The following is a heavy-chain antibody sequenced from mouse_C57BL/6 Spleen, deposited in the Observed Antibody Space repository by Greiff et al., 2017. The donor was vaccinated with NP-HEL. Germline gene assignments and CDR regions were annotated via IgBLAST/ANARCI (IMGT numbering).Heavy chain of an antibody. D-gene: IGHD2-3*01. CDR1: GYAFSSSW. CDR3: ARGRGWLLLDY. J-gene: IGHJ2*01. Sequence: QVQLQQSGPELVKPGASVKISCKASGYAFSSSWMNWVKQRPGKGLEWIGRIYPGDGDTNYNGKFKGKATLTADKSSSTAYMQLSSLTSEDSAVYFGARGRGWLLLDYWGQGTTLTVSS. V-gene: IGHV1-82*01. CDR2: IYPGDGDT.